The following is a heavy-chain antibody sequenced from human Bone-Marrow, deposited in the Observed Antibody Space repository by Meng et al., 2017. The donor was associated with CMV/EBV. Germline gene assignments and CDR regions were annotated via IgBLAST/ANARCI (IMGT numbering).Heavy chain of an antibody. J-gene: IGHJ6*02. Sequence: SETLSLTCTVSGGSINNYYWSWIRQPPGKGLEWIGYFFYSGSTNYNPSLKSRVTISGDTSKNQFSLKLSSVTAADTAVYYCARVSPTIHYYYYGMDVWGQGTTVTVSS. CDR2: FFYSGST. CDR3: ARVSPTIHYYYYGMDV. D-gene: IGHD2-2*01. V-gene: IGHV4-59*01. CDR1: GGSINNYY.